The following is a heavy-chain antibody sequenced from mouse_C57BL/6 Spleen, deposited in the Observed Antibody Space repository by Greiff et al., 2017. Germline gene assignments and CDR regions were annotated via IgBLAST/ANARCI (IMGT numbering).Heavy chain of an antibody. CDR3: ARSHYYGSSYPYFDY. Sequence: EVQGVESGGGLVQPGGSLSLSCAASGFTFTDYYMSWVRQPPGKALEWLGFIRNKANGYTTEYSASVKGRFTISRDNSQSILYLQMNALRAEDSATYYCARSHYYGSSYPYFDYWGQGTTLTVSS. D-gene: IGHD1-1*01. V-gene: IGHV7-3*01. CDR1: GFTFTDYY. J-gene: IGHJ2*01. CDR2: IRNKANGYTT.